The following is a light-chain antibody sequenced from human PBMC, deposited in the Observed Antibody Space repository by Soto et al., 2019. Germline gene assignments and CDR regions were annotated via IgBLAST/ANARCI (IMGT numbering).Light chain of an antibody. J-gene: IGKJ1*01. Sequence: DIHMTQSPSTLSGSVGYRFTITCRASQTISSWLAWYQQKPGKAPKLLIYKASTLKSGVPSRLSGSGSGTEFTLTISSLQAEDVAVYYCQQYYSTRTFGQGTKVDIK. CDR3: QQYYSTRT. CDR1: QTISSW. CDR2: KAS. V-gene: IGKV1-5*03.